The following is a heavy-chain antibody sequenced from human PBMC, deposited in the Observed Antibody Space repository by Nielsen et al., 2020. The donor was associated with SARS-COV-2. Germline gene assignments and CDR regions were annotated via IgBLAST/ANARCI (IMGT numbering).Heavy chain of an antibody. CDR3: EMDGIVGHSREFDY. D-gene: IGHD1-26*01. V-gene: IGHV3-9*01. Sequence: SLRLPCAASGFPFDDYAMHWARQAPGKGLEWVSGISWNSGSIGYADSVKGRFTVPRDNSKNTVFLQMNSLRAEDTAIYYCEMDGIVGHSREFDYWGQGTLVTVSS. CDR2: ISWNSGSI. CDR1: GFPFDDYA. J-gene: IGHJ4*02.